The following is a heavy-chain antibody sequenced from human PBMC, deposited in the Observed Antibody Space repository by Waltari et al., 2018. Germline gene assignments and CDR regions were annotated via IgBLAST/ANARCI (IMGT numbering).Heavy chain of an antibody. D-gene: IGHD3-22*01. J-gene: IGHJ4*02. V-gene: IGHV4-34*01. Sequence: QVQLQQWGAGLLKPSETLSLTCAVYGGSFSGYYWSWIRQPPGKGLEWIGEINHSGSTNSNPSLKSRVTISVDTSKNQFSLKLSSVTAADTAVYYCARRSVGFTRSYYFDYWGQGTLVTVSS. CDR3: ARRSVGFTRSYYFDY. CDR2: INHSGST. CDR1: GGSFSGYY.